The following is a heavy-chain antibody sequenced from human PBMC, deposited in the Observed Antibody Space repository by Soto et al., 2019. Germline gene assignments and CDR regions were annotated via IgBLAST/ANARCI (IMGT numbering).Heavy chain of an antibody. V-gene: IGHV3-53*01. D-gene: IGHD2-15*01. CDR3: GTWLLREHEVDI. CDR2: LYSSDGT. J-gene: IGHJ3*02. CDR1: GFSFSGKNY. Sequence: DVQLEESGGGLIQPGGSLRLSCAASGFSFSGKNYLTWVRQAPGKGLEWGSALYSSDGTYYADSVKGRFTVSRDNSKNTSYLQLHSLRPEDAALYVCGTWLLREHEVDIWGLGTMVNVSS.